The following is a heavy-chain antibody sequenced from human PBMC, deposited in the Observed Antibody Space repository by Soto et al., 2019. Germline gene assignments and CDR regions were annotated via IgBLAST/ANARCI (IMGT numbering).Heavy chain of an antibody. D-gene: IGHD3-9*01. V-gene: IGHV4-59*08. Sequence: SETLSLTCTVSGGSISNFYWGWILQPPGKGLEWIGYVYYTGSTSYNPSLKRRVTFSADSSRGHFSLRLNSVTAADTAVYYCARTVLGPDLLADSFVDYYYYMDVWGQGTTVT. CDR2: VYYTGST. CDR1: GGSISNFY. J-gene: IGHJ6*03. CDR3: ARTVLGPDLLADSFVDYYYYMDV.